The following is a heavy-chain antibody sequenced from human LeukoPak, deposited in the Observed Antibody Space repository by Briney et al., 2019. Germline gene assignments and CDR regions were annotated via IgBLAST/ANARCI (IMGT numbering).Heavy chain of an antibody. D-gene: IGHD7-27*01. CDR3: ARDLHWGPDY. J-gene: IGHJ4*02. CDR2: INPNTGDT. Sequence: ASVKVSCKASGYTFTGYYIHWVRQAPGQGLEWMGWINPNTGDTNYAQRFQGRVTMTRDMSINTAYMELSRLRSDDTAVYYCARDLHWGPDYWGQGTLVTVSP. CDR1: GYTFTGYY. V-gene: IGHV1-2*02.